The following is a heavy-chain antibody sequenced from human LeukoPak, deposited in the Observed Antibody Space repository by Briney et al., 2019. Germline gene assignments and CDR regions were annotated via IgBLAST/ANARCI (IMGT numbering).Heavy chain of an antibody. CDR3: AKDQVWIVEGSFDY. D-gene: IGHD3-22*01. CDR2: ISSSGGST. CDR1: GFTPSSYA. V-gene: IGHV3-23*01. J-gene: IGHJ4*02. Sequence: PGRCLCLSRAVSGFTPSSYAMSWVRQPPRKGLEWGSGISSSGGSTLYTDSPKGRHTTPRDTPKNTLYRQMASERAEDTAVYYCAKDQVWIVEGSFDYWGQGTLVTVSS.